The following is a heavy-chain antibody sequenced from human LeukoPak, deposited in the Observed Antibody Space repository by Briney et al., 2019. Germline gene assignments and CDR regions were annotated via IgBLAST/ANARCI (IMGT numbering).Heavy chain of an antibody. CDR3: VRHPPRATVGWAFDI. D-gene: IGHD1-26*01. Sequence: SETLSLTCTVSGGSISEYYWSWIRQSPGKGLEWTAYIFYTGATKYNPSLVGRVTISVDSSKNQLSLKVRSVTAVDTAIYYCVRHPPRATVGWAFDIWGQGTMVTVSS. V-gene: IGHV4-59*08. CDR1: GGSISEYY. J-gene: IGHJ3*02. CDR2: IFYTGAT.